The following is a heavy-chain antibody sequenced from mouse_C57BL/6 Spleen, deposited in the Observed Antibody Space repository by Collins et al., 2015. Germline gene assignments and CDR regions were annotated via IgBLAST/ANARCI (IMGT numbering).Heavy chain of an antibody. J-gene: IGHJ1*03. V-gene: IGHV9-3*01. CDR2: INTYSGVP. CDR1: GYTFTTYG. Sequence: QIQLVQSGPELKKPGETVKISCKASGYTFTTYGMSWVKQAPGKGLKWMGWINTYSGVPTYADDFKGRFAFSLQTSASTAYLRINNLKNEDTATYFCARSRHYYGSSYDWYFDVWGTGTTVTVSS. D-gene: IGHD1-1*01. CDR3: ARSRHYYGSSYDWYFDV.